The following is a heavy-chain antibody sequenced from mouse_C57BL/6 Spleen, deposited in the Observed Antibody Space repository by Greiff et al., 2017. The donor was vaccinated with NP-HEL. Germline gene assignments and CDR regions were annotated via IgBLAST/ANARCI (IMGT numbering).Heavy chain of an antibody. CDR2: IRNKANGYTT. D-gene: IGHD4-1*01. CDR3: ARYGTGSWFAY. CDR1: GFTFTDYY. Sequence: EVQVVESGGGLVQPGGSLSLSCAASGFTFTDYYMSWVRQPPGKALEWLGFIRNKANGYTTEYSASVKGRFTISRDNSQSILYLQMNALRAEDSATYYCARYGTGSWFAYWGQGTLVTVSA. V-gene: IGHV7-3*01. J-gene: IGHJ3*01.